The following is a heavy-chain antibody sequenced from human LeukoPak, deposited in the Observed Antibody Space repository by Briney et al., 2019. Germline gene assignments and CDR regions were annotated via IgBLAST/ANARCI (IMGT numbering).Heavy chain of an antibody. Sequence: SVKVSCKASGGTFSSYTIGWVRQAPGQGLEWMGRIIPILGIANYAQKFQGRVTITADKSTSTAYMELSSLRSEDTAVYYCAANAVSRDGYNFDYWGQGTLVTVSS. D-gene: IGHD5-24*01. J-gene: IGHJ4*02. CDR3: AANAVSRDGYNFDY. CDR2: IIPILGIA. V-gene: IGHV1-69*02. CDR1: GGTFSSYT.